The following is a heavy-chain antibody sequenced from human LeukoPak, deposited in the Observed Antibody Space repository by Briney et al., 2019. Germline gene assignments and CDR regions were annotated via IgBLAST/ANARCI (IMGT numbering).Heavy chain of an antibody. V-gene: IGHV4-39*01. D-gene: IGHD3-22*01. CDR2: IYYSGST. J-gene: IGHJ4*02. CDR3: ARLRLGDYYDSSGHYHY. CDR1: GGSISSSSHY. Sequence: NPSETLSLTCTVSGGSISSSSHYWGWIRQPPGKGLEWIGSIYYSGSTYYNPSLKSRVTISVDTSKNQFSLKLSSVTAADTAVYDCARLRLGDYYDSSGHYHYWGQGTLVTVSS.